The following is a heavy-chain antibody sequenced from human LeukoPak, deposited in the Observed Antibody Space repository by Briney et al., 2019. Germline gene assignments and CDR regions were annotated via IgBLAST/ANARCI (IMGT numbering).Heavy chain of an antibody. Sequence: ASVKVSCKASGYTFTSYGISWVRQAPGQGLEWMGWISAYNGNTNYAQSLQGRVTLSTDTSTNTAYMELWSLRSEDTAVYFCASDYLRGAYFDYWGQGTLVTVSS. CDR1: GYTFTSYG. D-gene: IGHD1-26*01. CDR3: ASDYLRGAYFDY. V-gene: IGHV1-18*01. CDR2: ISAYNGNT. J-gene: IGHJ4*02.